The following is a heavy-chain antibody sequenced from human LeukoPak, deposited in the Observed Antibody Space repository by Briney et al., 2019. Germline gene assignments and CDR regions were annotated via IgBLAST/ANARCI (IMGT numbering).Heavy chain of an antibody. V-gene: IGHV3-66*01. CDR2: LYSDGST. Sequence: GGSESLPCAASGFIVNNNYMSWVRQPPGKGLEWVSILYSDGSTSYANSVGGRFTISRDKSKNTLSLQMNSLRAEDTAVYYCARNWGNWYFDLRGAGTPWSVSS. CDR3: ARNWGNWYFDL. J-gene: IGHJ2*01. D-gene: IGHD3-16*01. CDR1: GFIVNNNY.